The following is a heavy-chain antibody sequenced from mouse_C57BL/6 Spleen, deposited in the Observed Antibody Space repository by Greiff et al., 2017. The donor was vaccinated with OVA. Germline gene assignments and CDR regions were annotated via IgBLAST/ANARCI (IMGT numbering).Heavy chain of an antibody. CDR3: TSLYYGSSLFAY. CDR1: GFTFSSYA. CDR2: ISSGGDYL. D-gene: IGHD1-1*01. V-gene: IGHV5-9-1*02. J-gene: IGHJ3*01. Sequence: EVKLVESGEGLVKPGGSLKLSCAASGFTFSSYAMSWVRQTPEKRLEWVAYISSGGDYLYYADTVKGRFTISRDNARNTLYLRMSRLKSEDTSMYYSTSLYYGSSLFAYWGQGTLVTVSA.